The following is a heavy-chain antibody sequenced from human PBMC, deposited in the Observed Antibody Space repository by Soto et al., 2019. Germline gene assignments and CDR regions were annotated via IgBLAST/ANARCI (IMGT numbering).Heavy chain of an antibody. D-gene: IGHD3-3*01. CDR2: ISAYNGKI. CDR1: GYTFTNYG. J-gene: IGHJ6*02. V-gene: IGHV1-18*01. Sequence: GASVKVSCKASGYTFTNYGSSWVRQAPGQGLEWIGWISAYNGKIDYAQKVQGRVTLTTDTSTSIAFMELRRLRSDDTAVYYCARETIPQINYYGTDVWGQGTTVTVSS. CDR3: ARETIPQINYYGTDV.